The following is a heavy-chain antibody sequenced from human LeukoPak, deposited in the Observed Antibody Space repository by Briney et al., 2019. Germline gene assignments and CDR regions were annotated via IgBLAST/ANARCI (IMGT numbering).Heavy chain of an antibody. V-gene: IGHV4-34*01. J-gene: IGHJ4*02. CDR1: GGSFSGYY. CDR2: INHSGST. D-gene: IGHD3-10*01. Sequence: NASETLSLTCNTYGGSFSGYYWSWIRQPPGKGLEWIGEINHSGSTNYNPSLKSRVFISVDTSKNQFSLKLTSVTAADTAVYYCARVGVPMVRGTYYFDYWGQGTLVTVSS. CDR3: ARVGVPMVRGTYYFDY.